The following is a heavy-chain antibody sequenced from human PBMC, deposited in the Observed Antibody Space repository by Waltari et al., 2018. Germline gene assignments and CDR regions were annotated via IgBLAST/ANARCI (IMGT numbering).Heavy chain of an antibody. J-gene: IGHJ4*02. CDR1: GGSISSSSYY. CDR2: IYYSGST. CDR3: ASPSVSEGPLRYYFDY. D-gene: IGHD4-4*01. V-gene: IGHV4-39*01. Sequence: QLQLQESGPGLVKPSETLSLTCTVSGGSISSSSYYWGWIRQPPGKGLEWIGIIYYSGSTYHNPSLKSRVTISVDTSKNQFSLKLSSVTAADTAVYYCASPSVSEGPLRYYFDYWGQGTLVTVSS.